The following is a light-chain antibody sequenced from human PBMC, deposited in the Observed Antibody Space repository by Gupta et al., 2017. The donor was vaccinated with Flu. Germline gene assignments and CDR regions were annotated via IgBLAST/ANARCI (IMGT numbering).Light chain of an antibody. CDR2: DAS. CDR1: QSVSSY. V-gene: IGKV3-11*01. Sequence: EIVLTQSPATLSLSPGERATLSCRARQSVSSYLAWYQQKPGQAPRLLIYDASNRATGIPARFSGSGSGTEFTLTISSLEPEDFAVYYCQHRSNWPHTFGHGTKVDIK. J-gene: IGKJ3*01. CDR3: QHRSNWPHT.